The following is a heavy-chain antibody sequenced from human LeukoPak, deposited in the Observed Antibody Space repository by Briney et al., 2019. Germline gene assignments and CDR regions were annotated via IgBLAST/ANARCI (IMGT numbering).Heavy chain of an antibody. CDR3: AREGGRWSSSWYFNY. CDR1: GFTFSSYG. D-gene: IGHD6-13*01. J-gene: IGHJ4*02. CDR2: ISYDGSNK. Sequence: GGSLRLSCAASGFTFSSYGMHWVRQAPGKGLEWVAVISYDGSNKYYADSVKGRFTISRDNSKNTLYLQMNSLRAEDTAVYYCAREGGRWSSSWYFNYWGQGTLVTVSS. V-gene: IGHV3-30*03.